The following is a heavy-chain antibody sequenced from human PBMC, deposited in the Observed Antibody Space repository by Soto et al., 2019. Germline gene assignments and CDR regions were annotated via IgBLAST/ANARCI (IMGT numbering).Heavy chain of an antibody. CDR1: GYTFSRYG. D-gene: IGHD2-8*02. CDR2: TSGHNDNT. V-gene: IGHV1-18*04. J-gene: IGHJ4*02. Sequence: QVHLVQSGTKVKEPAASVKVSCKASGYTFSRYGISWVRQAPGQGLEWMAWTSGHNDNTNYAEKFRGRVTLTTDTCTGTAYMDLRSLRSDDTAVDYCVRDERDTCSGAGCFYFDFWGQGTLVTVSS. CDR3: VRDERDTCSGAGCFYFDF.